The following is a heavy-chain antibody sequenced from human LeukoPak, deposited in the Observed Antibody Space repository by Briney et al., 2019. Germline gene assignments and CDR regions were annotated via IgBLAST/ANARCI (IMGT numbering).Heavy chain of an antibody. V-gene: IGHV3-21*01. Sequence: PGGSLRLSCAASGFTFSSYSMNWVRQAPGKGLEWVSSISGSSYYIYYADSVKGRFTISRDNAKNSLYLQMNSLRAEDTAVYYCARDPGGTGYSSGWYWVYWGQGTLVTVSS. D-gene: IGHD6-19*01. CDR2: ISGSSYYI. CDR1: GFTFSSYS. J-gene: IGHJ4*02. CDR3: ARDPGGTGYSSGWYWVY.